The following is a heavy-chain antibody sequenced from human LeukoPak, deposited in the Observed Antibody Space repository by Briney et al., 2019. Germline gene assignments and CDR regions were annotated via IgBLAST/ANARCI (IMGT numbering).Heavy chain of an antibody. V-gene: IGHV1-18*01. CDR1: GYTFNSYG. J-gene: IGHJ4*02. Sequence: GASVKVPCKASGYTFNSYGISWVRQAPGQGLEWMGRISPYNGNTNYVQKFQGRVTMTTDTSTSTAYMELRSLRSDDTAVYYCAVVPAARGVHYFDYWGQGTLVTVSS. CDR3: AVVPAARGVHYFDY. D-gene: IGHD2-2*01. CDR2: ISPYNGNT.